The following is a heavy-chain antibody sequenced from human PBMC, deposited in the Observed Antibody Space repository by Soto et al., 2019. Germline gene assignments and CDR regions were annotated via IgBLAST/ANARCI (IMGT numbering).Heavy chain of an antibody. Sequence: GASVKVSCKASGGTFSSYAISWVRQAPGQGLEWMGGIIPIFGTANYAQKFQGRVTITADESTSTAYMELSSLRSEDTAVYYCASPAGYSGYGDYYYGMDVWGQGTTVTVSS. CDR3: ASPAGYSGYGDYYYGMDV. D-gene: IGHD5-12*01. CDR2: IIPIFGTA. CDR1: GGTFSSYA. V-gene: IGHV1-69*13. J-gene: IGHJ6*02.